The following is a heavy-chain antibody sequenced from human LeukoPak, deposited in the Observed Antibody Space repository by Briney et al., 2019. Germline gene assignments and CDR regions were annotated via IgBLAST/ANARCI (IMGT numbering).Heavy chain of an antibody. CDR3: ARGPSSRGKNWFDP. V-gene: IGHV1-8*03. D-gene: IGHD6-13*01. CDR1: GYTFTSYY. J-gene: IGHJ5*02. CDR2: MNPNSGNT. Sequence: ASVKVSCKASGYTFTSYYMHWVRQAPGQGLEWMGWMNPNSGNTGYAQKFQDRVTITRNTSISTAYMELSSLRSEDTAVYYCARGPSSRGKNWFDPWGQGTLVTVPS.